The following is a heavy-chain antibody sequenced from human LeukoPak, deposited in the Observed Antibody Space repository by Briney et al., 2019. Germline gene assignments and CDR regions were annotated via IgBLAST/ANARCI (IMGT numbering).Heavy chain of an antibody. CDR3: ARITVTPDWYFDY. V-gene: IGHV4-30-4*01. J-gene: IGHJ4*02. D-gene: IGHD4-17*01. Sequence: TLSLTCTVSGGSISSGDYYWSWIRQPPGKGLEWIGYIYYSGSTYYNPSPKSRVTISVDTSKNQFSLKLSSVTAADTAVYYCARITVTPDWYFDYWGQGTLVTVSS. CDR1: GGSISSGDYY. CDR2: IYYSGST.